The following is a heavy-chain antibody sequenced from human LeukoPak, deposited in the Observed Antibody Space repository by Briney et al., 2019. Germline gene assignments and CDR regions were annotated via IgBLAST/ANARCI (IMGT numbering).Heavy chain of an antibody. J-gene: IGHJ5*02. CDR2: IYYSGST. CDR1: GGSISSGDYY. V-gene: IGHV4-30-4*08. D-gene: IGHD4-17*01. Sequence: KPSQTLSLTCTVSGGSISSGDYYWSWIRQPPGKGLEWIGYIYYSGSTYYNPSLKSRVTISVDTSKNQFSLKLSSVTAADTAVYYCARVTVTTWNWFDPWGQGTLVTVSS. CDR3: ARVTVTTWNWFDP.